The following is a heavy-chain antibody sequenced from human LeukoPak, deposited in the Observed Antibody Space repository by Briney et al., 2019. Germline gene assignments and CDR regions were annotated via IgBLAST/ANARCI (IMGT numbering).Heavy chain of an antibody. CDR3: ARVLRGVIITRNWFDP. CDR1: GGSFSGYY. J-gene: IGHJ5*02. D-gene: IGHD3-10*01. V-gene: IGHV4-34*01. CDR2: INHSGST. Sequence: SETLSLTCAVYGGSFSGYYWNWIRQPPGKGLEWIGEINHSGSTNYNPSLKSRVTISVDTSKNQLSLKLSSVTAADTAVYYCARVLRGVIITRNWFDPWGQGTLVTVSS.